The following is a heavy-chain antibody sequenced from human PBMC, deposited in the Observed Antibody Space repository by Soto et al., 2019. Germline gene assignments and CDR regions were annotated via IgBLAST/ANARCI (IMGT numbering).Heavy chain of an antibody. J-gene: IGHJ4*02. V-gene: IGHV3-30*18. CDR3: ANDLDYRNSYFDY. D-gene: IGHD4-4*01. CDR2: ISYDGSNK. Sequence: QVQLVESGGGVVQPGRSLRLSCAASGFTFSSYGMHWVRQAPGKGLEWVAVISYDGSNKHYADSVKGRFTISRDNSNNPLYLQMNSLRAEDTAVYYFANDLDYRNSYFDYLGQGTLVTVSS. CDR1: GFTFSSYG.